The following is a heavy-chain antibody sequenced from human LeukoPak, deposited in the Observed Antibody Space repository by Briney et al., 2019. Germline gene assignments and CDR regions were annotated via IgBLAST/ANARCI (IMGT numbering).Heavy chain of an antibody. CDR2: IYPGDSDI. V-gene: IGHV5-51*01. CDR3: ARRSEGMATSAFDY. CDR1: GYRFTSKW. Sequence: GESLKISCKASGYRFTSKWIAWERQVPGKGLEWMGIIYPGDSDIRYSPSFQGQVTISVDKSISSASLQWSSLKASDTATYYCARRSEGMATSAFDYWGQGTVVTVST. D-gene: IGHD5-24*01. J-gene: IGHJ4*02.